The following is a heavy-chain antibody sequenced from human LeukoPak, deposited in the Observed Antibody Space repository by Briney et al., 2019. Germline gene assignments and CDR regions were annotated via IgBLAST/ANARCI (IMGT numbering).Heavy chain of an antibody. Sequence: SETLSLTCTVSGGSISSYYWSWIRQPPGKGLEWIGYIYYSGSTNYNPSPKSRVTISVDTSKNQFSLKLSSVTAADTAVYFCARTTLPGTQDYWGRGTLVSVSS. V-gene: IGHV4-59*01. CDR1: GGSISSYY. CDR3: ARTTLPGTQDY. D-gene: IGHD1-1*01. J-gene: IGHJ4*02. CDR2: IYYSGST.